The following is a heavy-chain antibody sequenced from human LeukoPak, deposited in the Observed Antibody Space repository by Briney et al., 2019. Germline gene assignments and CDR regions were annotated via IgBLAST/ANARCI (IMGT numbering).Heavy chain of an antibody. CDR2: ISGSGGST. CDR1: GFTFSSYA. D-gene: IGHD3-9*01. J-gene: IGHJ4*02. CDR3: ARVIFCGFDCYGQYYFDY. Sequence: GGSLRLSCAASGFTFSSYAMSWVRQAPGKGLEWVSAISGSGGSTYYADSVKGRFTISRDNSKNTLYLQMNSLRAEDTAVYYCARVIFCGFDCYGQYYFDYWGQGTLVTVSS. V-gene: IGHV3-23*01.